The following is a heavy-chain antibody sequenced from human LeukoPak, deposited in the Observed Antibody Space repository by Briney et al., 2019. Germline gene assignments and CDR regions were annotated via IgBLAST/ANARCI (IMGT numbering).Heavy chain of an antibody. CDR2: INPSGGST. J-gene: IGHJ4*02. CDR1: GGTFSSYA. Sequence: ASVKVSCKASGGTFSSYAISWVRQAPGQGLEWMGIINPSGGSTSYAQKFQGRVTMTRDTSTSTVYMELSSLRSEDTAVFYCAKERSALTDYVSPRPFDYWGQGTLVTVSS. V-gene: IGHV1-46*01. D-gene: IGHD3-16*01. CDR3: AKERSALTDYVSPRPFDY.